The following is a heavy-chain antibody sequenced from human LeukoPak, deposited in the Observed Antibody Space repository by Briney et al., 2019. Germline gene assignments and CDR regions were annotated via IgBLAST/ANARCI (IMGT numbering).Heavy chain of an antibody. CDR1: GFTFNNYG. Sequence: GGSLRLSCAASGFTFNNYGMSWVRQAPGKGLEWVSSLSGSGGSTYYADSVKGRFTISRDNSKNTLYLQMNSLRAEDTAVYYCAKTPPRYCSSTSCYSEGDDAFDIWGQGTMVTVSS. CDR3: AKTPPRYCSSTSCYSEGDDAFDI. D-gene: IGHD2-2*02. V-gene: IGHV3-23*01. CDR2: LSGSGGST. J-gene: IGHJ3*02.